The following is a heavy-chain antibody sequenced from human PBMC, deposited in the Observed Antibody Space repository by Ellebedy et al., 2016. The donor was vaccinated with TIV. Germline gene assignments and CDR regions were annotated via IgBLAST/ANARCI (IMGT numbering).Heavy chain of an antibody. J-gene: IGHJ4*02. V-gene: IGHV3-23*01. CDR3: PKDRITGDGYWVFDF. D-gene: IGHD5-18*01. CDR1: GFRFSRKA. CDR2: MFRSGGRR. Sequence: PGGSLRLSCAASGFRFSRKAFSWFRQAPGKGLEWGSGMFRSGGRRSADSVKGRFTISRDNSKSTLDLQRRSLRAEDTYVYDCPKDRITGDGYWVFDFWGQGTLVTVST.